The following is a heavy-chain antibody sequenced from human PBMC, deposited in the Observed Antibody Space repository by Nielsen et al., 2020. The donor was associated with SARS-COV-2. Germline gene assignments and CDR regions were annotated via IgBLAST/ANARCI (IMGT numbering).Heavy chain of an antibody. D-gene: IGHD5-12*01. V-gene: IGHV3-33*05. CDR3: AREGIVATIYLDY. CDR2: ISYDGSNK. CDR1: GFTFSSYG. Sequence: GESLKISCAASGFTFSSYGMHWVRQAPGKGLEWVAVISYDGSNKYYADSVKGRFTISRDNSKNTLYLQMNSLRAEDTAVYYCAREGIVATIYLDYWGQGTLVTVSS. J-gene: IGHJ4*02.